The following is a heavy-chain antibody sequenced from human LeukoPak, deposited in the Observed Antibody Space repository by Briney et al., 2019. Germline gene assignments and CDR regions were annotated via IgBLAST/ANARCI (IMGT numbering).Heavy chain of an antibody. Sequence: GGSLRLSCAASGLTFSSYAMSWVRQAPGKGLEWVSSVSGSGSNTYYADSVKGRFTISRDNSKNTLHLQMNSLRAEDAAVYYCAKDLNGYYKAIDYWGQGTLVTVSS. CDR1: GLTFSSYA. CDR3: AKDLNGYYKAIDY. CDR2: VSGSGSNT. J-gene: IGHJ4*02. V-gene: IGHV3-23*01. D-gene: IGHD3-9*01.